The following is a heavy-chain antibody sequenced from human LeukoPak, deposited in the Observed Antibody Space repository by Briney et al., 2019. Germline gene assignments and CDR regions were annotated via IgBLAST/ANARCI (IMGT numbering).Heavy chain of an antibody. CDR1: GDSVSSNSAA. Sequence: SQTLSLTCAISGDSVSSNSAAWNWIRQSPSRGLEWLGRTYYRSKWYNDYAVSVKSRITINPDTSKNQFSLQLNSVTPEDTAVYYCARVQQLDPKYSEFYYYYYGMDVSGQGTTVTVSS. J-gene: IGHJ6*02. D-gene: IGHD6-13*01. CDR2: TYYRSKWYN. CDR3: ARVQQLDPKYSEFYYYYYGMDV. V-gene: IGHV6-1*01.